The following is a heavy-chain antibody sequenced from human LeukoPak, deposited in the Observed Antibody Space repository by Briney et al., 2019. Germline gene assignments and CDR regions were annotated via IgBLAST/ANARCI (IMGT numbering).Heavy chain of an antibody. V-gene: IGHV1-18*01. D-gene: IGHD6-19*01. CDR2: ISVYNGNT. CDR3: ARALAGTFWADWSEYDY. CDR1: GYTFTSNN. J-gene: IGHJ4*02. Sequence: GASVKVSCKASGYTFTSNNINWVRQAPGQGLEWMGWISVYNGNTNYAQKFQGRVTMTTDTSTSTAYMELRSLRSDDTAVYYCARALAGTFWADWSEYDYWGQGTLVTVSS.